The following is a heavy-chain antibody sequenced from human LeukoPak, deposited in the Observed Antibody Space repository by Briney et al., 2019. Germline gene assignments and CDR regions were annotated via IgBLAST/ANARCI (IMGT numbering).Heavy chain of an antibody. D-gene: IGHD3/OR15-3a*01. J-gene: IGHJ4*02. Sequence: SGGSLRLSCAASGFTFSSYAMLWVRQAPGKGLEWVAVISYDGSNKYYADSVKGRFTISRDNSKNTLYLQMNSLRAEDTAVYYCARDWTGPFDYWGQGTLVTVSS. CDR3: ARDWTGPFDY. CDR1: GFTFSSYA. CDR2: ISYDGSNK. V-gene: IGHV3-30-3*01.